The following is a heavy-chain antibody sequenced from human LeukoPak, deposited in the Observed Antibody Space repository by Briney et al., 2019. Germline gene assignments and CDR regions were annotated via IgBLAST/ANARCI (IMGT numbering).Heavy chain of an antibody. CDR2: INPNSGGT. V-gene: IGHV1-2*02. Sequence: ASVKVSFKASGYTFTGYYMHWVRQAPGQGLEWMGWINPNSGGTNYAQKFQGRVTMTRDTSISTAYMELSRLRSDDTAVYYCARGLRAVAGTGGLGYWGQGTLVTVSS. CDR1: GYTFTGYY. J-gene: IGHJ4*02. D-gene: IGHD6-19*01. CDR3: ARGLRAVAGTGGLGY.